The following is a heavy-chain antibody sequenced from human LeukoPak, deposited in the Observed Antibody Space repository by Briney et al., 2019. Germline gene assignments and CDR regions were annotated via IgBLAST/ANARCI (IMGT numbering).Heavy chain of an antibody. Sequence: GGSLRLSCAASGFTFSSYGMHWVRQAPGKGLEWVAVISYTGSNKYYADSVKGRFTISRDNSKNTLYLQMNSLRAEDTAVYYCAKQCMVRGVSPYYFDYWGQGTLVTVSS. V-gene: IGHV3-30*18. CDR2: ISYTGSNK. D-gene: IGHD3-10*01. CDR1: GFTFSSYG. CDR3: AKQCMVRGVSPYYFDY. J-gene: IGHJ4*02.